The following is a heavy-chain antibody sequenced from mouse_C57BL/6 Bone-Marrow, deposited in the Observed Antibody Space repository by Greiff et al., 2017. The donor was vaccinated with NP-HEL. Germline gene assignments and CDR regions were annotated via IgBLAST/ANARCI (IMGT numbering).Heavy chain of an antibody. CDR2: INPSTGGT. CDR3: ARHYGSPYFDY. J-gene: IGHJ2*01. V-gene: IGHV1-42*01. Sequence: EVQRVESGPELVKPGASVKISCKASGYSFTGYYMNWVKQSPEKSLEWIGEINPSTGGTTYNQKFKAKATLTVDKSSSTAYMQLKSLTSEDSAVYYCARHYGSPYFDYWGQGTTLTVSS. CDR1: GYSFTGYY. D-gene: IGHD1-1*01.